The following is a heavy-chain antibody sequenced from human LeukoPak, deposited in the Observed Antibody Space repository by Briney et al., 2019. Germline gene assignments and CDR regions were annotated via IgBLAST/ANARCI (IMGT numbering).Heavy chain of an antibody. CDR3: ARGRGVAAGKGY. D-gene: IGHD6-13*01. J-gene: IGHJ4*02. CDR2: ISYDGSNK. Sequence: SGGSLRLSCAASGFTFSSYGMHWVRQAPGQGLEWVAVISYDGSNKYYADSVKGRFTISRDNSKNTLYLQMNSLRAEDTAVYYCARGRGVAAGKGYRGQGTLVTVSS. CDR1: GFTFSSYG. V-gene: IGHV3-30*03.